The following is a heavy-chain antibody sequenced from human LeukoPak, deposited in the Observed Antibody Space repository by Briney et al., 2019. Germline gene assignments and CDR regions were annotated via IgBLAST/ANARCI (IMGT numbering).Heavy chain of an antibody. Sequence: GASVKVSCKASGYTFTSYGISWVRQAPGQGLEWMGWISAYNGNTNYAQKLQGRVAMTTDTSTSTAYMELRSLRSDDTAVYYCARDPYYYDTEGAFDIWGQGTMVTVSS. CDR3: ARDPYYYDTEGAFDI. J-gene: IGHJ3*02. CDR1: GYTFTSYG. V-gene: IGHV1-18*01. D-gene: IGHD3-22*01. CDR2: ISAYNGNT.